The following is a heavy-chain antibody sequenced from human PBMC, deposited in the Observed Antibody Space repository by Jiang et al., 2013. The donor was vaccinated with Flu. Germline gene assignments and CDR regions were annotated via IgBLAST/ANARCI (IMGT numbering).Heavy chain of an antibody. CDR1: GGSISSYY. J-gene: IGHJ2*01. Sequence: GSGLVKPSETLSLTCTVSGGSISSYYWSWIRQPPGKGLEWIGYIYYSGSTNYNPSLKSRVTISVDTSKNQFSLKLSSVTAADTAVYYCARRLAAAGTVFGGGWYFDLWGRGTLVTVSS. CDR3: ARRLAAAGTVFGGGWYFDL. D-gene: IGHD6-13*01. CDR2: IYYSGST. V-gene: IGHV4-59*08.